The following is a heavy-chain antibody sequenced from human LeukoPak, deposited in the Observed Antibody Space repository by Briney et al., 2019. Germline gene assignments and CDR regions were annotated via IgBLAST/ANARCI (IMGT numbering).Heavy chain of an antibody. D-gene: IGHD1-26*01. Sequence: SETVSLTCTVSGGSISSSSYYWGWIRQPPGKGLEWIGSIYYSGSTYYNPSLKSRVTISVDTSKNQFSLKLSSVTAADTAVYYCARHRVGATTIISERFDYWGQGTLVTVSS. J-gene: IGHJ4*02. CDR2: IYYSGST. CDR3: ARHRVGATTIISERFDY. CDR1: GGSISSSSYY. V-gene: IGHV4-39*01.